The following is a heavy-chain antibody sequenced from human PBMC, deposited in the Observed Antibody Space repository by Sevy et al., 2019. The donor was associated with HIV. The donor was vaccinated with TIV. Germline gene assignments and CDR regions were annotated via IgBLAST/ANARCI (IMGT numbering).Heavy chain of an antibody. CDR1: GGSSTTYY. J-gene: IGHJ4*02. D-gene: IGHD5-12*01. Sequence: SETLSLTCTVSGGSSTTYYWSWIRQPPGKGLEWIGYIHYSGRNNYNPSLKSRLTISVDTSKNQFSLKLTSVTAADTAVYYCAREATGAFDYWGQGTLVTVSS. CDR3: AREATGAFDY. CDR2: IHYSGRN. V-gene: IGHV4-59*01.